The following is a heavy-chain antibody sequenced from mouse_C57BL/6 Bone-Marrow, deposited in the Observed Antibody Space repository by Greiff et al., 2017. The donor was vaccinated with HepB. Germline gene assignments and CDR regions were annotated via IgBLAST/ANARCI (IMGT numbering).Heavy chain of an antibody. J-gene: IGHJ2*01. D-gene: IGHD2-4*01. CDR3: TTRTFYYDFDY. CDR1: GFNIKDDY. Sequence: VQLQQSGAELVRPGASVKLSCTASGFNIKDDYMHWVKQRPEQGLEWIGWIDPENGDTEYASKFQGKATITADTSSNTAYLQLSSLTSEDTAVYYCTTRTFYYDFDYWGQGTTLTVSS. CDR2: IDPENGDT. V-gene: IGHV14-4*01.